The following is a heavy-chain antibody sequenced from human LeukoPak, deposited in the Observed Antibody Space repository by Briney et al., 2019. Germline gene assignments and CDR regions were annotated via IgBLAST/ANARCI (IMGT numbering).Heavy chain of an antibody. CDR2: ISSSSSYI. CDR3: ARDIEEYYYGSGSYHFDY. Sequence: GGSLRLSCAASGFTFSNYAMNWVRQAPGKGLEWVSSISSSSSYIYYADSVKGRFTISRDNAKNSLYLQMNSLRAEDTAVYYCARDIEEYYYGSGSYHFDYWGQGTLVTVSS. V-gene: IGHV3-21*01. D-gene: IGHD3-10*01. CDR1: GFTFSNYA. J-gene: IGHJ4*02.